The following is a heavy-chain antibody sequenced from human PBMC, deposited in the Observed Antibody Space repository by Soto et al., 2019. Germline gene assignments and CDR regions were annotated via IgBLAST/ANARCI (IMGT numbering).Heavy chain of an antibody. Sequence: ETLSHPCAVSGYSLSSEDYWSWIQQPPGKGLGWIGSIYHTGSTYYNSSLKSRVTMSVDTSKNRFSLKLSSVTAADTAMYYCASCSGSYYEFDYCGQGTLVIGSS. D-gene: IGHD1-26*01. CDR2: IYHTGST. CDR1: GYSLSSEDY. J-gene: IGHJ4*02. V-gene: IGHV4-38-2*01. CDR3: ASCSGSYYEFDY.